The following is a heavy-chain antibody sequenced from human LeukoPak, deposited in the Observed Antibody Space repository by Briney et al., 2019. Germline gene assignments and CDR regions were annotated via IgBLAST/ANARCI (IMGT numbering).Heavy chain of an antibody. J-gene: IGHJ4*02. Sequence: SETLSLTCTVSGGSISSYYWSWIRQPPGKGLEWIGEIDHSGSINYNPSLKSRVIISLDTSKNQFSLNLTSVTAADTALYYCARHTRYTWKDSWGQGTLVTVSS. CDR3: ARHTRYTWKDS. D-gene: IGHD3-9*01. CDR1: GGSISSYY. CDR2: IDHSGSI. V-gene: IGHV4-34*01.